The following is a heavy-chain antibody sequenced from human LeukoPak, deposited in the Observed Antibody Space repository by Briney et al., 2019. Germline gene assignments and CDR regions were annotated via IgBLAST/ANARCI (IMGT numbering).Heavy chain of an antibody. V-gene: IGHV4-34*01. CDR3: ASRVLASSDFDY. D-gene: IGHD2-8*02. Sequence: SETLSLTCAVYGDSFSKDCWSWIRHLQGKGRGWNGEVNDSGSTNYNPSLKSQVTISVDKSKIQFSLKLSSVTAADTAVYYCASRVLASSDFDYWGQGTLVTVSS. CDR2: VNDSGST. J-gene: IGHJ4*02. CDR1: GDSFSKDC.